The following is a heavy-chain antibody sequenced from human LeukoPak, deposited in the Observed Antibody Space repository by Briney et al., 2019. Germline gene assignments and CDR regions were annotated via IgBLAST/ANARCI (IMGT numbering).Heavy chain of an antibody. CDR3: ARVMGSGWFDY. V-gene: IGHV4-39*07. Sequence: SETLSLTCTVSGGSISSSSYYWGWIRQPPGKGLEWIGSIYYSGTTYYNASLKSRVTISVDTSKNQFSLKLSSVTVADTAVYYCARVMGSGWFDYWGQGTLVSVSS. J-gene: IGHJ4*02. CDR2: IYYSGTT. CDR1: GGSISSSSYY. D-gene: IGHD6-19*01.